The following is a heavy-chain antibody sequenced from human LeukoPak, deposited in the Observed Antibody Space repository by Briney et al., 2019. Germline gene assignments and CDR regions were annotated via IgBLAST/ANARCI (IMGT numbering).Heavy chain of an antibody. CDR1: DGSMSGYY. CDR2: IYYSGST. CDR3: ARHKSDYGDYHAH. D-gene: IGHD4-17*01. J-gene: IGHJ4*02. V-gene: IGHV4-59*08. Sequence: SETLSLTCTVSDGSMSGYYWSWIRQPPGKGLEWIGYIYYSGSTNYNPPLKRRVTISEDRSMNQFSLKLSSVTAADTAVYYCARHKSDYGDYHAHWGQGTLVTVSS.